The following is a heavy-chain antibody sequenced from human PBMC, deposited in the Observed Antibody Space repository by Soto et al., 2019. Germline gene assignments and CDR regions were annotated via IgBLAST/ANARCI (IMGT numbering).Heavy chain of an antibody. CDR2: IGGTDGDSDGVP. Sequence: VQLLESGGDLVQPGGSLRLSCVASGFILNNYAMSWVRQAPGKGLEWVSTIGGTDGDSDGVPWYEDAVKGRFTISRDSSAKTMFLHMYNLRAEDSALYYCVKRGRNWGAFDFGGQGTTVVVSS. D-gene: IGHD7-27*01. J-gene: IGHJ3*01. CDR3: VKRGRNWGAFDF. CDR1: GFILNNYA. V-gene: IGHV3-23*01.